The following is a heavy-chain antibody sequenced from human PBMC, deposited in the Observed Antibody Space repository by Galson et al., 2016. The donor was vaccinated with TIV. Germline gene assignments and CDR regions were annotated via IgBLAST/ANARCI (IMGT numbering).Heavy chain of an antibody. Sequence: SLRLSCAASGFTFNTYWMSWVRQAPGKGLEWVANIKQDGSEKYYVDSVKGRFTISRDNARNSLYLQMNSLRVEDTAVYYCARGRHVDYWGQGTLVTVSS. J-gene: IGHJ4*02. CDR2: IKQDGSEK. CDR1: GFTFNTYW. CDR3: ARGRHVDY. V-gene: IGHV3-7*01.